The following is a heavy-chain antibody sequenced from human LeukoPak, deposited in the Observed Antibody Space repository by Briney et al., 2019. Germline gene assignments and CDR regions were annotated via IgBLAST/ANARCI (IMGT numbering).Heavy chain of an antibody. V-gene: IGHV3-30*19. J-gene: IGHJ4*02. Sequence: PGGSLRLSCAASGFTFSSYGMHWVRQAPGKGLEWVACIYPDGTNKDYADSVKGRFTISRDNSKNTLYLQMNSLRAEDTAVYYCARDHPDYGFDYWGQGTLVTVSS. CDR1: GFTFSSYG. CDR3: ARDHPDYGFDY. D-gene: IGHD4-17*01. CDR2: IYPDGTNK.